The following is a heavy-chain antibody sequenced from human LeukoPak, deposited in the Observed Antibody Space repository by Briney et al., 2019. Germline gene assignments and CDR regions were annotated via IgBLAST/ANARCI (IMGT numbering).Heavy chain of an antibody. Sequence: PGGPLRLSCAASGFTFSSYAMHWVRQAPGKGLEWVAVISYDGSNKYYADSVKGRFTISRDNSKNTLYLQMNSLRAEDTAVYYCARDTLHYYDSSGYYYPMDYWGQGTLVTVSS. V-gene: IGHV3-30-3*01. CDR1: GFTFSSYA. CDR2: ISYDGSNK. CDR3: ARDTLHYYDSSGYYYPMDY. J-gene: IGHJ4*02. D-gene: IGHD3-22*01.